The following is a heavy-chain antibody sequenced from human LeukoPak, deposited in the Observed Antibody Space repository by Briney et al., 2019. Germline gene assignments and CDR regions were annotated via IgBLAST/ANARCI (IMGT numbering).Heavy chain of an antibody. J-gene: IGHJ3*02. CDR2: EYARGMS. Sequence: SETLSLTCTVSGGSISNYYWSWIRQPAGKGLEWIGREYARGMSNYNPPLQSRVTMSVDTSKNQFSLKLRSVTAADTAVYYCASGRYCSADICTGGDSFDIWGQGTMVSVS. D-gene: IGHD2-15*01. CDR1: GGSISNYY. V-gene: IGHV4-4*07. CDR3: ASGRYCSADICTGGDSFDI.